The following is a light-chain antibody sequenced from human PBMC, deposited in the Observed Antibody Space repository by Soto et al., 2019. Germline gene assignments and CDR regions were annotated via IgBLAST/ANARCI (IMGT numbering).Light chain of an antibody. V-gene: IGKV3-11*01. CDR1: QSVGRH. Sequence: EIVLTQSPATLSLSPGERATLSCRASQSVGRHLAWYQQKPGQAPRLLIYDASNSATGVPARLSGSGSGPDFTLSISSLEPEDFAGYYCQQRNNWPPATFGGGTKVEIK. CDR2: DAS. J-gene: IGKJ4*01. CDR3: QQRNNWPPAT.